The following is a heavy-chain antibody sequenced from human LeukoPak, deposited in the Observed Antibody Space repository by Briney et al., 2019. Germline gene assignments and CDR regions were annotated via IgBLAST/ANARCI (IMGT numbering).Heavy chain of an antibody. CDR1: GGTFSSYA. CDR2: IVPIFGTA. V-gene: IGHV1-69*05. J-gene: IGHJ2*01. CDR3: ARDESRMGDWHFDL. D-gene: IGHD2-8*01. Sequence: SLKVSCKASGGTFSSYAISWVRQAPGQGLEWMGGIVPIFGTANYAQKFQGRVTITTDESTSTAYMELSSLRSEDTDVYYCARDESRMGDWHFDLWGRGTLVTVSS.